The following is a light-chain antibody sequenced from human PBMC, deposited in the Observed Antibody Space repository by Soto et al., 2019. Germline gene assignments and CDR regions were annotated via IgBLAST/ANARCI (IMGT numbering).Light chain of an antibody. CDR2: GVS. CDR3: QQHGNSPWT. Sequence: EIVMTQSPATLSLSPGERATLSCRASQSVSSNLAWYQQKPGQAPRLLIYGVSTRATGIPARFSGSGSGTDFTLIISSLEPEDFAVYYCQQHGNSPWTFGHGTKVDIK. CDR1: QSVSSN. V-gene: IGKV3-15*01. J-gene: IGKJ1*01.